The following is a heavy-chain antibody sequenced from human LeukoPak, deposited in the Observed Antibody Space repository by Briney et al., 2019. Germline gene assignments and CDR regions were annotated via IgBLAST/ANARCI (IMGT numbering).Heavy chain of an antibody. D-gene: IGHD2-2*01. CDR1: GFTFSSYS. J-gene: IGHJ4*02. Sequence: GGSLRLSCAASGFTFSSYSMNWVRQAPGKGLEWVSYISSSSSTIYYADSVKGRFTISRDNAKNSLYLQMNSLRAEDTAVYYCATREDIVVVPVGTGDYWGQGTLVTVSS. V-gene: IGHV3-48*01. CDR3: ATREDIVVVPVGTGDY. CDR2: ISSSSSTI.